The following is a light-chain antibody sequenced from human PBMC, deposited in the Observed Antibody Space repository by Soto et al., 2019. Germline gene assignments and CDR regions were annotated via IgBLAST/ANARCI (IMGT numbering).Light chain of an antibody. CDR1: QSVSDSY. Sequence: EIVLTQSPGTLSLSPGERATLSCRASQSVSDSYLAWYQQKPGQAPRLLIYGASSRATGIPDKFIGSGSGSDFSLTISRLEPEDAAVYYCQHYGKFPAIFTFGPGTKVDIK. V-gene: IGKV3-20*01. CDR2: GAS. CDR3: QHYGKFPAIFT. J-gene: IGKJ3*01.